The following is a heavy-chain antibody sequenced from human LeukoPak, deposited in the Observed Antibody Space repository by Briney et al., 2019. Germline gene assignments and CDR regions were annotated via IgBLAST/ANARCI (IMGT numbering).Heavy chain of an antibody. CDR1: GFTFSSYW. V-gene: IGHV3-7*01. CDR3: ARDSTIYDFWSGYSGAFDI. Sequence: AGGSLRLSCAASGFTFSSYWMSWVRQAPGKGLEWVAIIKLDGSEKYYVDSVKGRFTISRDNAKNSMYLQMNSPRAEDTAVYYCARDSTIYDFWSGYSGAFDIWGQGTMVTVPS. D-gene: IGHD3-3*01. CDR2: IKLDGSEK. J-gene: IGHJ3*02.